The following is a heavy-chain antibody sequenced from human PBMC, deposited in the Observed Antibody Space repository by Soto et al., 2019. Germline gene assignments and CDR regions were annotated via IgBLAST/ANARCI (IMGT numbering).Heavy chain of an antibody. J-gene: IGHJ2*01. CDR3: AKDGVVDSFRDIDYRRHRSFDL. Sequence: GSPRLACAASGETFKSYAMSWVRQTPGKGLEWVSAISGSGGSTYYADSVKGRFTISRDNSKNTLYLQMNSLRAEDTAVYYCAKDGVVDSFRDIDYRRHRSFDL. CDR1: GETFKSYA. CDR2: ISGSGGST. V-gene: IGHV3-23*01. D-gene: IGHD2-15*01.